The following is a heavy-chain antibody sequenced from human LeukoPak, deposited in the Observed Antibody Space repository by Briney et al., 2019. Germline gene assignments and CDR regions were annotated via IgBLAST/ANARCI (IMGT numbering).Heavy chain of an antibody. V-gene: IGHV4-4*07. CDR1: GGSIVSHY. CDR2: FYASGTT. Sequence: PSETLPLTCTVSGGSIVSHYWNWIRQPAGRGLEWIGRFYASGTTNTSPSLKSRVTMSVDTSKNQFSLKLSSVTAADTAVYYCAKDSSTWGNLAGHFDSWGQGTQVTASS. D-gene: IGHD6-13*01. J-gene: IGHJ4*02. CDR3: AKDSSTWGNLAGHFDS.